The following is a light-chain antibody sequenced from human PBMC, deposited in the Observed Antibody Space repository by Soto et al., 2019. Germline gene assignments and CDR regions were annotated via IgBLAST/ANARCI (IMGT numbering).Light chain of an antibody. CDR3: QQSFRTPRT. V-gene: IGKV1-39*01. Sequence: DIQMTQSPSSLAASVGDRVTITCRTSQSISGHLNWYHQKQGKAHKILNHAESSLEVGVPSGFSSSGSGTHFILTIPNLQPEDFATYDCQQSFRTPRTFGPGTKVEI. J-gene: IGKJ1*01. CDR2: AES. CDR1: QSISGH.